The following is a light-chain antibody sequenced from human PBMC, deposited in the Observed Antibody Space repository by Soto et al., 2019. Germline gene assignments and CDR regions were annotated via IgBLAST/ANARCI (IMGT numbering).Light chain of an antibody. V-gene: IGKV3-20*01. Sequence: NVFTQPPCPLYLYKGERATLSCRYSHSVSSDYLVWYQQKTGQAPRLLLHGASSRATGIPDRFSGSGSGTDFTLTISRLEPEDFAVDYCQHYGNSPPSVTFGPGTKVAI. J-gene: IGKJ3*01. CDR1: HSVSSDY. CDR3: QHYGNSPPSVT. CDR2: GAS.